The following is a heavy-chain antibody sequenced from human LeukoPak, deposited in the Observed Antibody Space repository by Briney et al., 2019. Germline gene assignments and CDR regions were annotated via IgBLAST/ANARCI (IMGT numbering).Heavy chain of an antibody. J-gene: IGHJ6*02. CDR1: GFTLRSYG. CDR2: ISYDGSDK. CDR3: AKDLRYCSGTSCYEASGMDV. Sequence: PGGSLRLSCAASGFTLRSYGMHGARQAPGKGLEWVAAISYDGSDKYYADSVKGRFTISKDNSKNTLSLQMNSLRAEDTAVFFCAKDLRYCSGTSCYEASGMDVWGQGTTVTVSS. D-gene: IGHD2-2*01. V-gene: IGHV3-30*18.